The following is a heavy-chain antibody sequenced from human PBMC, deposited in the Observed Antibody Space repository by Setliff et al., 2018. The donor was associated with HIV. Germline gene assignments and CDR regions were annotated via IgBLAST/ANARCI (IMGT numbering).Heavy chain of an antibody. D-gene: IGHD3-10*02. CDR2: INPSGGST. J-gene: IGHJ1*01. V-gene: IGHV1-46*01. CDR3: ARGWSEETTMFQVESFQQ. CDR1: AYTFTSYY. Sequence: GASVKVSCKASAYTFTSYYMHWVRQAPGQGLEWMGIINPSGGSTSYAQKFQGRVTLTADKSTDTVYMELRSLRSDDTAAYYCARGWSEETTMFQVESFQQWGQGTLVTAPQ.